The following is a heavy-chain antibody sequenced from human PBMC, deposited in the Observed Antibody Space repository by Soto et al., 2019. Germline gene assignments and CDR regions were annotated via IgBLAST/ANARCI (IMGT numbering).Heavy chain of an antibody. Sequence: ASVKVSCKSSGYKFISHSITWVRQAPGQGLEWMGRISAYNGNTNYAQRLQGRVTMTTDTSTNTAYMELRSLRSDDTAVYYCARGAFCGGAPGCRDMDVWGQGTTVTVSS. V-gene: IGHV1-18*01. J-gene: IGHJ6*02. D-gene: IGHD2-21*01. CDR1: GYKFISHS. CDR3: ARGAFCGGAPGCRDMDV. CDR2: ISAYNGNT.